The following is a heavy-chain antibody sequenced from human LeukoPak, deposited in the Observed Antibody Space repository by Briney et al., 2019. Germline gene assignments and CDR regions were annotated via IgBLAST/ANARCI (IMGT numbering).Heavy chain of an antibody. D-gene: IGHD3-9*01. V-gene: IGHV4-4*07. CDR2: IYTSGST. CDR3: ARSILRYFDWLRPNWFDP. CDR1: GGSISSYY. Sequence: SETLSLTCTVSGGSISSYYWSWIRQPAGKGLEWIGRIYTSGSTNYNPSLKSRVTMSVDTSKNQFSLKLSSVTAADTAVYYCARSILRYFDWLRPNWFDPWGQGTRVTVSS. J-gene: IGHJ5*02.